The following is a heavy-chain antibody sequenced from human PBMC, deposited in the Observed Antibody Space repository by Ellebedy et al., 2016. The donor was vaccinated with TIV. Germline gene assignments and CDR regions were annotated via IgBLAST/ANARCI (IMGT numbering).Heavy chain of an antibody. J-gene: IGHJ4*02. CDR3: AYFASVTN. Sequence: GGSLRLXCTASGFIFSGSWMHWVRQAPGKGLEWVANIKEDGSTTYYLDSVKGRFTISRDNAKNSLYLQMNSLRVEDTAVYYCAYFASVTNWGQGTLVTVSS. CDR1: GFIFSGSW. V-gene: IGHV3-7*01. D-gene: IGHD4-17*01. CDR2: IKEDGSTT.